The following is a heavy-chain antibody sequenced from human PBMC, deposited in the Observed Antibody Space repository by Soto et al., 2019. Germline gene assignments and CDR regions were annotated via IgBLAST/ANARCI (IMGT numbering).Heavy chain of an antibody. CDR3: AKVVHYDFWSGFHGYFDN. Sequence: GGSLRLSCAASGFSFTNYAMIWIRQAPGKGLEWVSAISGSGSTYYADSVKGRFAISRDSSKNTLHLQMNSLRAEDTAVYYCAKVVHYDFWSGFHGYFDNWGQGTLVTVSS. CDR1: GFSFTNYA. J-gene: IGHJ4*02. V-gene: IGHV3-23*01. CDR2: ISGSGST. D-gene: IGHD3-3*01.